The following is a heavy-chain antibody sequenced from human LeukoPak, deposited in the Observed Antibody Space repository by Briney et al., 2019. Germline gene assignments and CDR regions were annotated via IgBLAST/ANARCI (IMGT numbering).Heavy chain of an antibody. J-gene: IGHJ6*02. Sequence: SETLSLTCTVSGGSISSYYWSWIRQPPGKGLEWIGYIYYTGSTNYNPSLKSRVTISVDTSKNQFSLKLGSVTAADTAVYYCARDQDAAKYYNYGMDVWGQGTSVTVSS. CDR2: IYYTGST. CDR1: GGSISSYY. V-gene: IGHV4-59*01. D-gene: IGHD2-15*01. CDR3: ARDQDAAKYYNYGMDV.